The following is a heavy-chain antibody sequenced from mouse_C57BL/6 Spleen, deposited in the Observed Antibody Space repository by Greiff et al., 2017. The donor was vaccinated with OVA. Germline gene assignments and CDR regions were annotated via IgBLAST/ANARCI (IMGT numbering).Heavy chain of an antibody. CDR3: AREGYGYDRAMDY. V-gene: IGHV1-55*01. Sequence: VQLQQPGAELVKPGASVKMSCKASGYTFTSYWITWVKQRPGQGLEWIGDIYPGSGSTNYNEKFKSKATLTVDTSSSTAYMQLSSLTSEDSAVYYCAREGYGYDRAMDYWGQGTSVTVSS. CDR1: GYTFTSYW. CDR2: IYPGSGST. J-gene: IGHJ4*01. D-gene: IGHD2-2*01.